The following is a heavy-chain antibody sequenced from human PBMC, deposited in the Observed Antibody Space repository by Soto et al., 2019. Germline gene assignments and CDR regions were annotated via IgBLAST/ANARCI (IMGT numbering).Heavy chain of an antibody. CDR1: GGSISSGGYC. D-gene: IGHD1-26*01. J-gene: IGHJ4*02. CDR3: ARGPDSDYLDY. V-gene: IGHV4-31*03. Sequence: SETLSLTCTVSGGSISSGGYCWSWIRQHPGKGLEWIGYIYYSGSTYYNPSLKSRVTISVDTSKNQFSLKLSSVTAADTAVYYCARGPDSDYLDYWGQGTLVTVSS. CDR2: IYYSGST.